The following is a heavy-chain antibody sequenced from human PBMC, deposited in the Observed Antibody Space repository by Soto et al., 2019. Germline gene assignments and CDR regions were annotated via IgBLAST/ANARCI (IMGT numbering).Heavy chain of an antibody. CDR1: GYTFTSYD. CDR2: MNPNSGNT. V-gene: IGHV1-8*01. J-gene: IGHJ4*02. Sequence: AVKVSCKSSGYTFTSYDINWVRQATGQGLEWMGWMNPNSGNTGYAQKFQGRVTMTRNTSISTAYMELSSLRSEDTAVYYCARGRIHSSGPGAYGGQGTLVTVSS. D-gene: IGHD6-19*01. CDR3: ARGRIHSSGPGAY.